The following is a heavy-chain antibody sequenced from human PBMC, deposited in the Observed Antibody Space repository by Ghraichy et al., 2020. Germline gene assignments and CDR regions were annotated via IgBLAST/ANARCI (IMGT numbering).Heavy chain of an antibody. CDR2: ITSSGTTI. J-gene: IGHJ2*01. D-gene: IGHD3-10*01. Sequence: GGSLRLSCAVSGFTFSDYYMTWIRQAPGRGLEWVSYITSSGTTIYYAESVRGRFTISRDNAKNSLYLQMNSLTAEDTAVYYCARDRMVRGAYWYYDLWGRGTQVTVSS. CDR3: ARDRMVRGAYWYYDL. CDR1: GFTFSDYY. V-gene: IGHV3-11*01.